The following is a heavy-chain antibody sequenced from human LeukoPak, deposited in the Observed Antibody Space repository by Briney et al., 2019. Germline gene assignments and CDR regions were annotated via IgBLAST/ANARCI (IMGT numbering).Heavy chain of an antibody. Sequence: GGSLRLSCAASGFTFSSYEMNWVRQAPGKGLEWVSYISCSGSTIYYADSVKGRFTISRDNAKKSLYVQMNSLRAEDTAVYYCARGGGVVMADFDYWGQGTLVTASS. D-gene: IGHD4-23*01. J-gene: IGHJ4*02. CDR1: GFTFSSYE. V-gene: IGHV3-48*03. CDR3: ARGGGVVMADFDY. CDR2: ISCSGSTI.